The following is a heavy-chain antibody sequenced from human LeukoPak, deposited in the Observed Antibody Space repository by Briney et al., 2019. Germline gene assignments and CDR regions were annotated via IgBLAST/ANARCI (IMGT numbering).Heavy chain of an antibody. V-gene: IGHV4-59*01. Sequence: MTSETLSLTCTVSGGSISSYYWSWIRQPPGKGLEWIGYIYYSGSTNYNPSLKSRVTISVDTTKNQFSLKLSSVTAADTAVYYCARGPHSSSSFYYYYMDVWGKGTTVTVSS. CDR2: IYYSGST. CDR1: GGSISSYY. CDR3: ARGPHSSSSFYYYYMDV. D-gene: IGHD6-6*01. J-gene: IGHJ6*03.